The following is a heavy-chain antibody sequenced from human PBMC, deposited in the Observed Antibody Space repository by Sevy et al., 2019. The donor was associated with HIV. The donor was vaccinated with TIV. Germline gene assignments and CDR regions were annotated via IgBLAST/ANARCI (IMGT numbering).Heavy chain of an antibody. CDR3: AGENAWGRGYS. CDR1: GGSITSLY. Sequence: SETLSLTCTVSGGSITSLYWNWIRQPPGKGLEWISHIYYNGRINYNPSLKSRVTLSLDTSKNQFSLRLSCVTAADTAMYYCAGENAWGRGYSWGQGTLVTVSS. V-gene: IGHV4-59*08. CDR2: IYYNGRI. D-gene: IGHD1-26*01. J-gene: IGHJ4*02.